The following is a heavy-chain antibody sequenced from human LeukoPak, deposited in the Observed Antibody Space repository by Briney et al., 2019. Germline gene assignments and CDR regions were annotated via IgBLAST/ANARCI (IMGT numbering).Heavy chain of an antibody. CDR1: GFTLSNYA. CDR2: ISSNGIST. CDR3: VRVGIAAHTRRWFDY. Sequence: GGSLRLSCAASGFTLSNYAMHWVRQAPGKGLEYVSAISSNGISTYYANSVKGRFTISRDNSKNTLYLQMGSLRAEDMAVYYCVRVGIAAHTRRWFDYWGQGTLVTVSS. V-gene: IGHV3-64*01. D-gene: IGHD6-6*01. J-gene: IGHJ4*02.